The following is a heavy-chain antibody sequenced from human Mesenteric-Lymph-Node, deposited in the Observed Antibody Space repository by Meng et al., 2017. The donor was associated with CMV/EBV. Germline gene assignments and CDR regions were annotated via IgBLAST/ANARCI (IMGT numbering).Heavy chain of an antibody. Sequence: ASVKVSCKASGYTFIGYYMHWVRQAPGQGLEWMGWINPDSGDTNYAQKFQGRVTLTRDASINTAYMELSWLRSDDTAVYYCATGRVGDFDYWGQGTLVTVSS. D-gene: IGHD1-14*01. V-gene: IGHV1-2*02. CDR1: GYTFIGYY. CDR3: ATGRVGDFDY. CDR2: INPDSGDT. J-gene: IGHJ4*02.